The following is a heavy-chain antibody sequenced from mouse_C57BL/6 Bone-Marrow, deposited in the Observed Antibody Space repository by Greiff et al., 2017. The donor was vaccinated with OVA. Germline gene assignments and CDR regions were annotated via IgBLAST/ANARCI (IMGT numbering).Heavy chain of an antibody. CDR1: GYTFTNYW. J-gene: IGHJ1*03. V-gene: IGHV1-63*01. Sequence: VQLQQSGAELVRPGTSVKMSCKASGYTFTNYWIGWAKQRPGHGLEWIGDIYPGGGYTNYNEKFKGKATLTADKSSSTAYMQFSSLTSEDSAIYYCARYGSSYCWYFDVWGTGTTVTVSS. D-gene: IGHD1-1*01. CDR2: IYPGGGYT. CDR3: ARYGSSYCWYFDV.